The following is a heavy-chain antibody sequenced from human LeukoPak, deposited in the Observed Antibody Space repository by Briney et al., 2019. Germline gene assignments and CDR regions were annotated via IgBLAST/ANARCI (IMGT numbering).Heavy chain of an antibody. D-gene: IGHD1-1*01. CDR2: ISSSSSYI. CDR3: ATWNWNVYYFNY. CDR1: GFTFSSYS. V-gene: IGHV3-21*04. Sequence: GGSLRLSCAAPGFTFSSYSMNWVRQAPGKGLEWVSSISSSSSYIYYADSVKGRFTISRDNSKNTLYLQMNSLRAEDAAVYYCATWNWNVYYFNYWGQGTLVTVSS. J-gene: IGHJ4*02.